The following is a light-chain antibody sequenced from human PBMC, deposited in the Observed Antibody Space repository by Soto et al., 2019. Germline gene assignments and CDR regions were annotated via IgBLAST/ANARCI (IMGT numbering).Light chain of an antibody. CDR3: LQCYNFSWT. V-gene: IGKV1-6*01. Sequence: AIHLTQSPSCMSAYVGDGVTFSCRASQDIRNTLAWYQQKPGEAPKLLIFAASNLQSGVPSRFSGSGSVTDFTLAITSLQPEDFATYYCLQCYNFSWTFGQGTKVDIK. CDR1: QDIRNT. J-gene: IGKJ1*01. CDR2: AAS.